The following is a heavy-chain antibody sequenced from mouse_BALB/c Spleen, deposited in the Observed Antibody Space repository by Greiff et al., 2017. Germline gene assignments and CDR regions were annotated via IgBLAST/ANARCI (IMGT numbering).Heavy chain of an antibody. J-gene: IGHJ4*01. Sequence: QVQLQQSGPGLVAPSQSLSITCTVSGFSLTGYGVNWVRQPPGKGLEWLGMIWGDGSTDYNSALKSRLSISKDNSKSQVFLKMNSLQTDDTARYYCARDRDYYGSSPYAMDYWGQGTSVTVSS. V-gene: IGHV2-6-7*01. D-gene: IGHD1-1*01. CDR3: ARDRDYYGSSPYAMDY. CDR1: GFSLTGYG. CDR2: IWGDGST.